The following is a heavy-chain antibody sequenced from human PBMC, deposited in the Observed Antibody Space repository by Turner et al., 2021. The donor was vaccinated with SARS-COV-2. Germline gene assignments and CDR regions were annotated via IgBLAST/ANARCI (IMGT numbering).Heavy chain of an antibody. J-gene: IGHJ6*02. CDR2: IKQDGSEK. CDR3: AREESGSFGAYGMDV. D-gene: IGHD2-15*01. V-gene: IGHV3-7*03. CDR1: GFTFSRYW. Sequence: EVQLVESGGGLVQPGGSLRLSCAASGFTFSRYWMSWVRQAPGKGLEWVANIKQDGSEKYYVDSVKGRFTISRDNAKNSLYLQMNSLRAEDTAVYYCAREESGSFGAYGMDVWGQGTTVTVSS.